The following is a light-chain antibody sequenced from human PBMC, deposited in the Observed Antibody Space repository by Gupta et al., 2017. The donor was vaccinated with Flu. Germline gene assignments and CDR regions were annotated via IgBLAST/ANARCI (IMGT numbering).Light chain of an antibody. Sequence: IACTGNTSNIGARYYVNCYQQFPGRAPSLLISGNNNRPSGVPDRFSASRSGTSASLAITGLQAEDEADDYCQSYDSSMGGSWVFGVGTKLTVL. CDR1: TSNIGARYY. V-gene: IGLV1-40*01. CDR3: QSYDSSMGGSWV. J-gene: IGLJ3*02. CDR2: GNN.